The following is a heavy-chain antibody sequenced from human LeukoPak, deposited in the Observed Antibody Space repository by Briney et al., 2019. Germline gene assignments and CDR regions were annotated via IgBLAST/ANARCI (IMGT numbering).Heavy chain of an antibody. J-gene: IGHJ4*02. CDR1: GGSISSYY. V-gene: IGHV4-59*01. Sequence: SETLSLTCTVSGGSISSYYWSWIRQPPGKGLEWIGYIYYSGSTNYNPSLKSRVPISVDTSKNQFSLKLSSVTAADTAVYYCARDMGLYYDFWSGYFDYWGQGTLVTVSS. CDR3: ARDMGLYYDFWSGYFDY. D-gene: IGHD3-3*01. CDR2: IYYSGST.